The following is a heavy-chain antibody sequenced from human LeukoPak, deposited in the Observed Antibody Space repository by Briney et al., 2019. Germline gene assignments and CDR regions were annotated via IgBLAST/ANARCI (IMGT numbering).Heavy chain of an antibody. CDR2: INPSGGST. CDR1: GYTFTSYY. D-gene: IGHD5-18*01. Sequence: ASVKVSCKXSGYTFTSYYMHWVRQAPGQGLEWMGIINPSGGSTSYAQKFQGRVTMTRDTSTSTVYMELSSLRSEDTAVYYCARVDSAALDAFDIWGQGTMVTVSS. CDR3: ARVDSAALDAFDI. V-gene: IGHV1-46*01. J-gene: IGHJ3*02.